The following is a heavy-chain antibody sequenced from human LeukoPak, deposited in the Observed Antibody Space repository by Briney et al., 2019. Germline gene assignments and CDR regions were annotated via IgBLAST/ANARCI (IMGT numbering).Heavy chain of an antibody. D-gene: IGHD3-10*01. V-gene: IGHV4-34*01. J-gene: IGHJ6*03. Sequence: SETLSLTCAVYGGSFSGYYWSWIRQPPGKGLEWIGEINHSGSTNYNPSLKSRVTISVDTSKNQFSLKLSSVTAADTAVYYCARGIYGSGSYYNNYYYYYMDVWGKGTTVTVSS. CDR1: GGSFSGYY. CDR2: INHSGST. CDR3: ARGIYGSGSYYNNYYYYYMDV.